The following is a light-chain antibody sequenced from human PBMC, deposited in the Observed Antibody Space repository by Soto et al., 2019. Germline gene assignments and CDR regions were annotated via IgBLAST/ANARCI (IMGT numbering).Light chain of an antibody. J-gene: IGKJ1*01. CDR1: LGIANY. V-gene: IGKV1-27*01. Sequence: DIQMTQSPASLSASVGCRVTSSCRASLGIANYVLWYHQRPGKVPKLLIYGASSLLSGVPSRFSGSGSGTDFTLTISSLQPEDVGTYYCQKYNSAMWTFGQGTKVDI. CDR2: GAS. CDR3: QKYNSAMWT.